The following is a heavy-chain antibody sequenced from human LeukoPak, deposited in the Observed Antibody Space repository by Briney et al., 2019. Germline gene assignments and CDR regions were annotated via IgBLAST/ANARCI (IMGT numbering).Heavy chain of an antibody. CDR2: ISYDGSNK. CDR3: AKDAGQRANNWYYFDY. Sequence: GRSLRLYCAASGLSFRRYAMHWVRQAPSKGLEWVAVISYDGSNKFYADSVSGRFTISRDNSKNTLYLQMNSLRAEDTAVYYCAKDAGQRANNWYYFDYWGQGTLVTVSS. V-gene: IGHV3-30*04. J-gene: IGHJ4*02. D-gene: IGHD1-1*01. CDR1: GLSFRRYA.